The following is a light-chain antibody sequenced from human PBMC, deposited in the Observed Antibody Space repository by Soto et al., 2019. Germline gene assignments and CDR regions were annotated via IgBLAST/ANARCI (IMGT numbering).Light chain of an antibody. CDR2: GAS. CDR3: QQYGYLVT. V-gene: IGKV3-20*01. Sequence: EIVLTQSPSTVTVSPGERVTLSCRASQSVTNNYLAWYQQKPGRAHRLLIYGASSRATGIPDRFSGSGSGTDFTLTISRLEPEDFAMYYCQQYGYLVTFGGGTKVDIK. J-gene: IGKJ4*01. CDR1: QSVTNNY.